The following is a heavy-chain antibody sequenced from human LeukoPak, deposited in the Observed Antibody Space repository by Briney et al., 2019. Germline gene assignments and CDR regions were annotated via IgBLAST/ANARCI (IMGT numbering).Heavy chain of an antibody. CDR1: GYNFGIFG. J-gene: IGHJ5*02. CDR2: ISANNGNT. V-gene: IGHV1-18*01. CDR3: ARVGVVVPSAWFDP. D-gene: IGHD2-2*01. Sequence: ASVKVSCKAFGYNFGIFGISWVRQAPGQGLEWMGWISANNGNTKYAQSLQGRVTMTTDTSTSTAYTELRSLRSDDTAVYYCARVGVVVPSAWFDPWGQGTLVTVSS.